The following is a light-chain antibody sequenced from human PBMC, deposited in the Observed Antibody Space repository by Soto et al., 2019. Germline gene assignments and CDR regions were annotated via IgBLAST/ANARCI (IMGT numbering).Light chain of an antibody. J-gene: IGKJ2*01. CDR3: QQYNSIAKT. CDR2: KAS. CDR1: QSISSW. V-gene: IGKV1-5*03. Sequence: DIQMTQSPSTLSASVGDRVTITCRASQSISSWLAWYQQKPGKAPKLLIYKASTLESGVPSRFSGSGSGTEFTLTISSLQPDDFATYYCQQYNSIAKTFGQGTKLEIK.